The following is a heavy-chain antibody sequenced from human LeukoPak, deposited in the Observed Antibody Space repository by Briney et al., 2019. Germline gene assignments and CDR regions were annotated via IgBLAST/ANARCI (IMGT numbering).Heavy chain of an antibody. Sequence: GGSLRLSCAASGFTFSDYYMSWIRQAPGKGLEWVSYISRRGSAIYYADSVKGRFTISRDNAKNSLFLQVNGLRAEDTAVYYCARDGVYYDSSGLDYWGQGTLVTVSS. CDR2: ISRRGSAI. J-gene: IGHJ4*02. V-gene: IGHV3-11*01. CDR1: GFTFSDYY. D-gene: IGHD3-22*01. CDR3: ARDGVYYDSSGLDY.